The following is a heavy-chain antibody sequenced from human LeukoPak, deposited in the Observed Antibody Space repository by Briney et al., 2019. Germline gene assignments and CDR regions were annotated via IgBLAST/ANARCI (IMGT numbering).Heavy chain of an antibody. CDR1: GFTFSSYG. Sequence: GGSLRLSCAASGFTFSSYGMHWVRQAPGKGLEWVAVISYDGSNKYYADSVKGRFTISRDNSENTLYLQMNSLRAEDTAVYYCAKGYYGSGSYLDYWGQGTLVTVSS. CDR3: AKGYYGSGSYLDY. D-gene: IGHD3-10*01. J-gene: IGHJ4*02. CDR2: ISYDGSNK. V-gene: IGHV3-30*18.